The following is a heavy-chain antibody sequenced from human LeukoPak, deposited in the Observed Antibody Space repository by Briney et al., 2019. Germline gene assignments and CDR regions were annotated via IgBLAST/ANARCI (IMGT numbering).Heavy chain of an antibody. CDR3: ARAASKHIVVVPTY. J-gene: IGHJ4*02. D-gene: IGHD2-21*01. CDR2: ISAYNGNT. CDR1: GYTFTSYG. V-gene: IGHV1-18*01. Sequence: ASVKVSCKASGYTFTSYGISWVRQAPGQGLEWMGWISAYNGNTNYAQKLQGRVTVTTDTSTSTAYMELRSLRSDDTAVYYCARAASKHIVVVPTYWGQGTLVTVSS.